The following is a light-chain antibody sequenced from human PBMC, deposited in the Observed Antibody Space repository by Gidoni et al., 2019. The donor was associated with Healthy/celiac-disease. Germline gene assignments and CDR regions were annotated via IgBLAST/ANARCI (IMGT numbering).Light chain of an antibody. J-gene: IGKJ1*01. Sequence: DIVMTQSPLSLPVTPGEPASISYRSSQSLLHSNGYNYLDWYLQKPGQSPQLLIYLGSNRASGVPDRFSGSGSGTDFTLKISRVEAEDVGVYYCMQALQTPWTFXQXTKVEIK. CDR2: LGS. V-gene: IGKV2-28*01. CDR3: MQALQTPWT. CDR1: QSLLHSNGYNY.